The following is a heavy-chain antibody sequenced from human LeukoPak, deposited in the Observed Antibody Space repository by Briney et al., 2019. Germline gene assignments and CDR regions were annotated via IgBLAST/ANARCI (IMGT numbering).Heavy chain of an antibody. J-gene: IGHJ5*02. V-gene: IGHV4-39*07. Sequence: SETLSLTCTVSGGSIYSSTYYWGWIRQPPGKGLEWIGSIYYTGSTYCNPSLTSRVTIPVDTYKNQFSLKLSSVTAADTAVYYCAREGLWFGESNWFDPWGQGTLVTVSS. CDR3: AREGLWFGESNWFDP. CDR2: IYYTGST. D-gene: IGHD3-10*01. CDR1: GGSIYSSTYY.